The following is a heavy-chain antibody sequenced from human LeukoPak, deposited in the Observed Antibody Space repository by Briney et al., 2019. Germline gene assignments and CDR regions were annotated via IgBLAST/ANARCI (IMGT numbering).Heavy chain of an antibody. CDR3: AREGAADRYYYYGMDV. V-gene: IGHV4-34*01. J-gene: IGHJ6*02. CDR2: INHSGST. D-gene: IGHD1-26*01. Sequence: SETLSLTCAVYGGSFSGYYWSWIRQPPGKGLEWMGEINHSGSTNYNPSLKSRVTISVDTSKNQFSLKLSSVTAADTAVYYCAREGAADRYYYYGMDVWGQGTTVTVSS. CDR1: GGSFSGYY.